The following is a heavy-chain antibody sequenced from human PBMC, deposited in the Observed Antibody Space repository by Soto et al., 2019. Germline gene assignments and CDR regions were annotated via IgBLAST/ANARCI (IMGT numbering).Heavy chain of an antibody. V-gene: IGHV3-21*01. CDR2: INSGSFSI. CDR1: VFTFSSYS. CDR3: ARNESSNIYGMDV. Sequence: PGGSLRLSCGASVFTFSSYSMNWFRQAPGKGREWVSSINSGSFSINYADSVKGRFSISRDNAQNSLHLQMNNLRAEDTAVYYCARNESSNIYGMDVWGQGTTVTVSS. J-gene: IGHJ6*02. D-gene: IGHD6-6*01.